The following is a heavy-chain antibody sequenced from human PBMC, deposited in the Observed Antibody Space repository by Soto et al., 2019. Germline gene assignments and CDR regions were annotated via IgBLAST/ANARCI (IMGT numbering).Heavy chain of an antibody. V-gene: IGHV3-30-3*01. CDR3: AKDGGFDYGFWYFDL. J-gene: IGHJ2*01. D-gene: IGHD4-17*01. Sequence: QVQLVESGGGVVQPGRSLRLSCAASGFTFSRYTMHWVRQAPGKGPEWVAVTSYDGSTKYYADSVKGRFTISRDNSKNPLFLQMNSLTTEDTAVYYCAKDGGFDYGFWYFDLWGRGTLVTVSS. CDR2: TSYDGSTK. CDR1: GFTFSRYT.